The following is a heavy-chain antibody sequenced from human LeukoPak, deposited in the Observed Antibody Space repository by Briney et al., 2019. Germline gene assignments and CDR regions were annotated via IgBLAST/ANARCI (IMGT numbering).Heavy chain of an antibody. D-gene: IGHD2-15*01. Sequence: GGSVRLSCAASGFTFSDYAKNGVRQAPRKGLEWLSFISTTSDAMYYADSVKGRLTVSRDNAKNSLFLQMHSLRAEDTAIYYCAREIPGRIAADCWGQGTLVTVSS. CDR1: GFTFSDYA. V-gene: IGHV3-48*01. J-gene: IGHJ4*02. CDR3: AREIPGRIAADC. CDR2: ISTTSDAM.